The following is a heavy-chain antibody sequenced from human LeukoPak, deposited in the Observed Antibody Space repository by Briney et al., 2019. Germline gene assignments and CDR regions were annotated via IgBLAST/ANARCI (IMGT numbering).Heavy chain of an antibody. CDR2: IYTSGST. J-gene: IGHJ4*02. D-gene: IGHD5-12*01. CDR1: GGSISSYY. Sequence: SETLSLTCTVSGGSISSYYWSWIRRAAGKGLEWIGRIYTSGSTNYNPSLKSRITMSVDTSKNQFSLELTSVTAADTAVYYCARGGYDFDYWGQGTLVTVSS. V-gene: IGHV4-4*07. CDR3: ARGGYDFDY.